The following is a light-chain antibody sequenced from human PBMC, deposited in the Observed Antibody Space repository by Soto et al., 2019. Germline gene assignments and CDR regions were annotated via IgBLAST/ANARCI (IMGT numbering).Light chain of an antibody. Sequence: EIVLTQSPAPLSLSPGERATLSCRASQSVSSYLAWYQQKPGQAPRLLIYDASNRATGIPARFSGSGSGTDFTLTISSLEPEDAAVYYCQQRSNWPPITFGQGTRLEIK. CDR1: QSVSSY. V-gene: IGKV3-11*01. CDR2: DAS. J-gene: IGKJ5*01. CDR3: QQRSNWPPIT.